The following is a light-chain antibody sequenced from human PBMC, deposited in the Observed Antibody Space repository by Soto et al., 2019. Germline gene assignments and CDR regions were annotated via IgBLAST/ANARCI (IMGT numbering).Light chain of an antibody. CDR2: WAS. V-gene: IGKV4-1*01. CDR3: QQYFRTPRT. CDR1: QSILYSSNNQNF. J-gene: IGKJ1*01. Sequence: DIVMTQSPDSLAVSLGERATINCKSSQSILYSSNNQNFLAWYQQKPGQPPKLLIYWASSRKSGVPDRFSGSGSGTDFTLTISSLQAEDVAVYYCQQYFRTPRTFGQGTKVEIK.